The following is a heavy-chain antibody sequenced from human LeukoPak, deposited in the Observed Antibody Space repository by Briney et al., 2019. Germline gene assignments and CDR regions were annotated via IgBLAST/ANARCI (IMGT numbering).Heavy chain of an antibody. CDR2: ISPNSGGT. Sequence: ASVKVSCKASGYTFTDYYMEWVRQAPGQGLEWMGWISPNSGGTNYAQKFQGRVTMTRDTSISTAYMELSRLRSDDTAVYCCARVRSYCTNGVCYWDLDYWGQGTLVTVSS. CDR3: ARVRSYCTNGVCYWDLDY. D-gene: IGHD2-8*01. CDR1: GYTFTDYY. J-gene: IGHJ4*02. V-gene: IGHV1-2*02.